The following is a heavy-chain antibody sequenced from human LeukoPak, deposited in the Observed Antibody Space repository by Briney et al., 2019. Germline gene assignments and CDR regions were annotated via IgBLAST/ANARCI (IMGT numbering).Heavy chain of an antibody. Sequence: PGGSLRLSCAASGFTFSGSAMHWVRQASGKGLEWVGRIRSKANSYATAHAASVKGRFTISRDDSKNTAYLQMNSLKTEDTAVYYCTWPGMVYATPSDYYYYMDVWGKGTTVTVSS. V-gene: IGHV3-73*01. CDR2: IRSKANSYAT. CDR1: GFTFSGSA. J-gene: IGHJ6*03. CDR3: TWPGMVYATPSDYYYYMDV. D-gene: IGHD2-8*01.